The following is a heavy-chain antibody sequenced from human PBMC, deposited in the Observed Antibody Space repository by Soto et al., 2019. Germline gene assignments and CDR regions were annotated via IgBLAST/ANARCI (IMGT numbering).Heavy chain of an antibody. Sequence: GSLRLSCAASGFTFSSYAMSWVRQAPGKGLEWVSGISGSGGSTDYADSVKGRFTISRDNSKNTLYLQMNSLRADDTAVYYCAKPRIVGATSDFDYWGQGTLVTVSS. V-gene: IGHV3-23*01. CDR3: AKPRIVGATSDFDY. J-gene: IGHJ4*02. D-gene: IGHD1-26*01. CDR1: GFTFSSYA. CDR2: ISGSGGST.